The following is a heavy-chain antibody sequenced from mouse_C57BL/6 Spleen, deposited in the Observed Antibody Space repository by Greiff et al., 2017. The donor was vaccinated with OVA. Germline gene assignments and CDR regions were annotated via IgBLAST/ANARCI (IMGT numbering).Heavy chain of an antibody. Sequence: QVQLQQSGAELMKPGASVKLSCKASGYTFTGYWIEWVKQRPGHGLEWIGEILPGSGSTNYNEKFKGKATFTADTSSNTAYMQLSSLTTEDTAIYYFARGAQLGRRYYFDYWGQGTTLTVSS. CDR3: ARGAQLGRRYYFDY. V-gene: IGHV1-9*01. CDR1: GYTFTGYW. CDR2: ILPGSGST. J-gene: IGHJ2*01. D-gene: IGHD4-1*02.